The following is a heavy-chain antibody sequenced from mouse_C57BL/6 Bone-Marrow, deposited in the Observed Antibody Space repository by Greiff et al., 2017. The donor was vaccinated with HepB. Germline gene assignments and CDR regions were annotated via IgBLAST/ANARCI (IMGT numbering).Heavy chain of an antibody. D-gene: IGHD1-1*01. CDR1: GFTFSSYG. Sequence: DVKLQESGGDLVKPGGSLKLSCAASGFTFSSYGMSWVRQTPDKRLEWVATISSGGSYTYYPDSVKGRFTISRDNAKNTLYLQMSSLKSEDTAMYYCASVTTVVARKYFDVWGTGTTVTVSS. V-gene: IGHV5-6*02. J-gene: IGHJ1*03. CDR3: ASVTTVVARKYFDV. CDR2: ISSGGSYT.